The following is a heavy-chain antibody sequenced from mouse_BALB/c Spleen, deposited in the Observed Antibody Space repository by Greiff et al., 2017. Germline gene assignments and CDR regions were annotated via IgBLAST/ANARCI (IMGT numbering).Heavy chain of an antibody. J-gene: IGHJ3*01. CDR1: GYAFTNYL. CDR2: INPGSGGT. Sequence: VQLQQSGAELVRPGTSVKVSCKASGYAFTNYLIEWVKQRPGQGLEWIGVINPGSGGTNYNEKFKGKATLTADKSSSTAYMQLSSLTSDDSAVYFCARGDYGSLTWFAYWGQGTLVTVSA. V-gene: IGHV1-54*01. D-gene: IGHD1-1*01. CDR3: ARGDYGSLTWFAY.